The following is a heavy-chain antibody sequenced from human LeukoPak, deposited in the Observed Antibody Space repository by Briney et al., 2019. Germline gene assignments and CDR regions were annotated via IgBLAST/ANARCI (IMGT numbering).Heavy chain of an antibody. V-gene: IGHV3-21*01. CDR1: GFTFSGNS. D-gene: IGHD3-22*01. CDR2: FGTRSTSI. J-gene: IGHJ4*02. CDR3: AREVSEGFDF. Sequence: PGGSLRLSCTASGFTFSGNSMNWIRQAPGKGLEWVSSFGTRSTSIYHAGSVKGRFAISRDNAKNLLYLQMNSLRAEDTALYYCAREVSEGFDFWGQGTLVTVSS.